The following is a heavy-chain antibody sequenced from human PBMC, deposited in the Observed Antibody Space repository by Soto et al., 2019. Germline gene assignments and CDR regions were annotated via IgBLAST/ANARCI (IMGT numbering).Heavy chain of an antibody. Sequence: ASVKVSCKASGYTFTSYAMHWVRQAPGQRLEWMGWINAGNGNTKYSQKFQGRVTITRDTSASTAYMELSSLRSEDTAVYYCARDRIMGIFGVVMTFDYWGQGTLVTVSS. J-gene: IGHJ4*02. CDR3: ARDRIMGIFGVVMTFDY. V-gene: IGHV1-3*01. CDR1: GYTFTSYA. CDR2: INAGNGNT. D-gene: IGHD3-3*01.